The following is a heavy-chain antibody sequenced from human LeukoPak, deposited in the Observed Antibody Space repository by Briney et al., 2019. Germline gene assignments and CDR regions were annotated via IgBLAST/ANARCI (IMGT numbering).Heavy chain of an antibody. D-gene: IGHD3-10*02. J-gene: IGHJ4*02. CDR3: ARRRGMFSYYFDY. CDR2: MYYSGST. V-gene: IGHV4-39*01. CDR1: GGPISTSGYY. Sequence: SETLSLTCSVSGGPISTSGYYWGWIRQPPGKGLEYIGSMYYSGSTDYNPSLKSRVTISVDTSNNHFSLRLSSVTAADAAVYYCARRRGMFSYYFDYWGQGTLVTVSS.